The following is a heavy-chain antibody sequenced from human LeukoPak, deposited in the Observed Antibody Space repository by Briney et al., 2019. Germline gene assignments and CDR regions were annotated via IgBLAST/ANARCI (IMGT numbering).Heavy chain of an antibody. CDR1: GLTFSDYH. CDR3: ATVHFGYFTF. V-gene: IGHV3-11*01. J-gene: IGHJ4*02. Sequence: PGGSLRLSCAASGLTFSDYHMSWIRQAPGKGLEWVSHVSDNGRTKYYANSVQGRFTVSRDDAKNSLYLQVNSLRADDTAVYYCATVHFGYFTFWGQGTLVPVSS. CDR2: VSDNGRTK. D-gene: IGHD3-3*01.